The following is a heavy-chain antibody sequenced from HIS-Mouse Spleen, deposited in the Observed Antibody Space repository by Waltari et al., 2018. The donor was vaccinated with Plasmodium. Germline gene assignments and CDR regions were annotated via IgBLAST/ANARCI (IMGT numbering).Heavy chain of an antibody. D-gene: IGHD1-26*01. J-gene: IGHJ4*02. CDR1: GGTISSSCYS. CDR3: ARRGGSYYYFDY. V-gene: IGHV4-39*01. Sequence: QLQLQESRPGLVKPSETLSLTCTVSGGTISSSCYSWGWNRQPPGKGLEWIGSIYYRGSTYYNPSLKSRVTISVDTSKNQFSLKLSSVTAADTAVYYCARRGGSYYYFDYWGQGTLVTVSS. CDR2: IYYRGST.